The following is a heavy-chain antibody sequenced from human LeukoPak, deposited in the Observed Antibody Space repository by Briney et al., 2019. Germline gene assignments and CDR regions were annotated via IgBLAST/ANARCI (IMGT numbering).Heavy chain of an antibody. V-gene: IGHV4-59*01. CDR1: GDSISSSY. Sequence: SETLSLTCTVSGDSISSSYWSWIRQPPGQGLEWIAYIKYSVKTNYNPSLKSRVTISLDTSKNQFSLNVNSVTTADTAVYYWARAPPRRCPGNDCYPIFDYWGRGTLVTVSS. CDR3: ARAPPRRCPGNDCYPIFDY. D-gene: IGHD2-21*02. CDR2: IKYSVKT. J-gene: IGHJ4*02.